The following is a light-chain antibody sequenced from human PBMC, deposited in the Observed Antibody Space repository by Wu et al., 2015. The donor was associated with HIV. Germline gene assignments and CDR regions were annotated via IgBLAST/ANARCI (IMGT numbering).Light chain of an antibody. CDR2: AAS. Sequence: SASIGDRVTSLAASQDISNYLAWYQQKPGKAPYLLIYAASTLQSGVPSRFSGRGSGTEFTLTISSLQPDDFATYFCQQLNTYPLTFGGGTKVEIK. J-gene: IGKJ4*01. V-gene: IGKV1-9*01. CDR3: QQLNTYPLT. CDR1: QDISNY.